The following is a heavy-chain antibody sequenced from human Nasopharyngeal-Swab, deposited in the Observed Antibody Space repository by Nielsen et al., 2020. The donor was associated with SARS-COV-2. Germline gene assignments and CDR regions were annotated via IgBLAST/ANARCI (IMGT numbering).Heavy chain of an antibody. J-gene: IGHJ4*02. CDR3: ARDLHYGSGTY. V-gene: IGHV3-21*01. Sequence: GESLKISCAASGFTFSSYSMNWVRQAPGKGLEWVSSISSSSSYIYYADSVKGRFTISRDNAKNSLYLQMNSLRAEDTAVYYCARDLHYGSGTYWGQGTLVTVSS. CDR1: GFTFSSYS. CDR2: ISSSSSYI. D-gene: IGHD3-10*01.